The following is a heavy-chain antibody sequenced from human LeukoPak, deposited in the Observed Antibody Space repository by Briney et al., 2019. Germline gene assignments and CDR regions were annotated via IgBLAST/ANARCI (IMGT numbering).Heavy chain of an antibody. J-gene: IGHJ4*02. CDR2: ISSSSSNI. D-gene: IGHD3-10*01. V-gene: IGHV3-21*01. Sequence: GGSLRLSCAASGFAFSTYSMNWVRQAPGKGLEWVSSISSSSSNIYYADSVKGRFTISRDNAKNSLYLQMNSLRAEDTAVYYCAREFGSGIAYYFDYWGQGTLVTVSS. CDR3: AREFGSGIAYYFDY. CDR1: GFAFSTYS.